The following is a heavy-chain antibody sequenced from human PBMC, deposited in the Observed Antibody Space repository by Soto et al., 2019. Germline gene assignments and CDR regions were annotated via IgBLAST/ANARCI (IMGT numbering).Heavy chain of an antibody. D-gene: IGHD2-2*01. CDR2: INPSGGST. CDR3: ARDQVRGYCSSTSCYGYYYYGMDV. Sequence: QVQLVQSGAEVKKPGASVKVSCKASGYTFTSYYMHWVRQAPGQGLEWMGIINPSGGSTSYAQKFQGKVTMTSDTSTSTVYMELSSLRSEDTAVYYCARDQVRGYCSSTSCYGYYYYGMDVWGQGTTVTVSS. CDR1: GYTFTSYY. J-gene: IGHJ6*02. V-gene: IGHV1-46*01.